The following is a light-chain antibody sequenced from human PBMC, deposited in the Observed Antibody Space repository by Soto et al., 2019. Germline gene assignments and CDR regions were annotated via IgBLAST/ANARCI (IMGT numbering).Light chain of an antibody. CDR1: SSNIGSNT. CDR3: VAWDDSLNGYVV. V-gene: IGLV1-44*01. Sequence: QSVRTQPPSASGTPGQRVTISCSGSSSNIGSNTVNWYQQLPGTAPKLVIYSNNQRPSGVPDRFSGSKSGTSASLAISGLQSEDEADYYCVAWDDSLNGYVVFGGGT. J-gene: IGLJ2*01. CDR2: SNN.